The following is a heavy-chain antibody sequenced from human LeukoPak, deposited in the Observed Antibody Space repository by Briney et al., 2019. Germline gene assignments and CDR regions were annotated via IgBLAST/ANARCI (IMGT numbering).Heavy chain of an antibody. CDR1: GYTFTGYY. D-gene: IGHD3-22*01. J-gene: IGHJ4*02. CDR3: AREYYDSSGYYLLD. V-gene: IGHV1-2*02. Sequence: ASVKVSCKASGYTFTGYYVHWVRQAPGQGLEWMGWFNPNSGDTNYAKKFEGRVTMTRDTSISTAYMELSRPRSDDTAVYYCAREYYDSSGYYLLDWGQGTLVTVSS. CDR2: FNPNSGDT.